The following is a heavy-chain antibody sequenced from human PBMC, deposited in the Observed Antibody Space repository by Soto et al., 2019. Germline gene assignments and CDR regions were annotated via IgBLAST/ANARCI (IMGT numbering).Heavy chain of an antibody. CDR2: INQSGST. V-gene: IGHV4-34*01. CDR3: AKFKNHYYYGLDV. J-gene: IGHJ6*02. Sequence: SETLSLTCAVYGGSFSGYYWSWIRQPPGKGLEWIGAINQSGSTNYNPSLRSRVTISVDTSKNHFSLNLTSVTAADTAVYYCAKFKNHYYYGLDVWGQGTTVTVSS. CDR1: GGSFSGYY.